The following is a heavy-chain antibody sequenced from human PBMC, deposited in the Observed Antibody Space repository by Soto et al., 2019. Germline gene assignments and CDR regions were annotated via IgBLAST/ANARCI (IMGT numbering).Heavy chain of an antibody. CDR1: GFTFSSYG. CDR2: ISYDGSNK. CDR3: AKVAQQQLVDY. D-gene: IGHD6-13*01. J-gene: IGHJ4*02. V-gene: IGHV3-30*18. Sequence: QVQLVESGGGVVQPGRSLRLSCAASGFTFSSYGMHWVRQAPGKGLAWVAVISYDGSNKYYADSVKGRFTISRDNSKNTLYLQMNSLRAEDTAVYYCAKVAQQQLVDYWGQGTLVTVSS.